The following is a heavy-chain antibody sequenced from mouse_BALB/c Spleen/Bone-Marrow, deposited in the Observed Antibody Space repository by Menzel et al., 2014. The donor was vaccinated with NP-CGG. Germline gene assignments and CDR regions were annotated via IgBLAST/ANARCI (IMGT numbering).Heavy chain of an antibody. D-gene: IGHD2-4*01. CDR2: IYPGNVNT. Sequence: VQLQQSAPELVKPGASVRISCKASGYTFTSYYIHWVKQRPGQGLEWIGWIYPGNVNTKYNEKFKGKATLTADKSSSTAYMQLSSLTSEDSAVYFCARDYDYDAWFAYWGQGTLVTVSA. J-gene: IGHJ3*01. V-gene: IGHV1S56*01. CDR3: ARDYDYDAWFAY. CDR1: GYTFTSYY.